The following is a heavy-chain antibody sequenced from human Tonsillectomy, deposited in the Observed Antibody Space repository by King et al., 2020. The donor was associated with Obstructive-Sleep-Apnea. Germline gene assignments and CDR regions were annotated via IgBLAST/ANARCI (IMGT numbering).Heavy chain of an antibody. CDR2: VYHTGNT. CDR3: VRRSTNGRGNWFDP. CDR1: GGSISDSY. J-gene: IGHJ5*02. Sequence: QLQESGPGLLKPLETLSLICNVSGGSISDSYWSWIRQTPARGLEWIAYVYHTGNTHYNPSLRSRTTISVDTSKNQFSLKLNSVTTSDTAVYYCVRRSTNGRGNWFDPWGQGTLVTVSS. D-gene: IGHD6-13*01. V-gene: IGHV4-59*01.